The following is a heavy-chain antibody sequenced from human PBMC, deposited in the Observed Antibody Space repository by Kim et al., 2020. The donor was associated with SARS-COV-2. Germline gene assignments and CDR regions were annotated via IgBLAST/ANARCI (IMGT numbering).Heavy chain of an antibody. J-gene: IGHJ6*02. Sequence: GGSLRLSCAASGFTFSSYDMHWVRQATGKGLEWVSAIGTAGDTYYPGSVKGRFTISRENAKNSLYLQMNSLRAGDTAVYYCAACSGGSCYSYGMDVWGQGTTVTVSS. V-gene: IGHV3-13*01. CDR1: GFTFSSYD. CDR2: IGTAGDT. D-gene: IGHD2-15*01. CDR3: AACSGGSCYSYGMDV.